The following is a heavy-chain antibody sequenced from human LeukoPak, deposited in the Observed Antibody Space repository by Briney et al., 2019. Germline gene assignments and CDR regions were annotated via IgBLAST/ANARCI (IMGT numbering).Heavy chain of an antibody. Sequence: GESLKISCKGSGYSFTNYWIGWVRQMPGKGLEWMGIIHPGDSDTRYSPSFQGQVTISADKSISTAYLQWSSLKASDTAMYYCARRDQNCSGGSCYPYYFDYWGQGTLVTVSS. CDR2: IHPGDSDT. D-gene: IGHD2-15*01. CDR3: ARRDQNCSGGSCYPYYFDY. J-gene: IGHJ4*02. CDR1: GYSFTNYW. V-gene: IGHV5-51*01.